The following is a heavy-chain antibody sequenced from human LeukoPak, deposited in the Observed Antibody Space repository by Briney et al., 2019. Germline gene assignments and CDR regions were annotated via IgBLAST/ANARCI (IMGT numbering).Heavy chain of an antibody. J-gene: IGHJ5*02. D-gene: IGHD4-17*01. CDR1: GDSISGADYY. V-gene: IGHV4-30-4*01. Sequence: SQTLSLTCTVSGDSISGADYYWSWIGQPPGKGLEWIAYVYYSGSTYYNPSLKSRLTISVDTSKNQFSLKLNSVTAADTAVYYCARGGGGSSTVTTYWFDPWGQGALVTVSS. CDR2: VYYSGST. CDR3: ARGGGGSSTVTTYWFDP.